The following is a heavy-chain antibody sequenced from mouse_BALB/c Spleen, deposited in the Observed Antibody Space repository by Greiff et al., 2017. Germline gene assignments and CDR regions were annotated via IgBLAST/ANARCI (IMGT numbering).Heavy chain of an antibody. CDR3: ARALGGDYYAMDY. Sequence: EVQVVESGGGLVKPGGSLKLSCAASGFTFSDYYMYWVRQTPEKRLEWVATISDGGSYTYYPDSVKGRFTISRDNAKNNLYLQMSSLKSEDTAMYYCARALGGDYYAMDYWGQGTSVTVSS. D-gene: IGHD4-1*01. J-gene: IGHJ4*01. CDR1: GFTFSDYY. CDR2: ISDGGSYT. V-gene: IGHV5-4*02.